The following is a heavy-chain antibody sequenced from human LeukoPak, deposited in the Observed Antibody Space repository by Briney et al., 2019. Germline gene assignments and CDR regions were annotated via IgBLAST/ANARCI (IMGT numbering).Heavy chain of an antibody. J-gene: IGHJ4*02. CDR1: GYSFTTYW. CDR2: NYPGDSDT. V-gene: IGHV5-51*01. D-gene: IGHD1-26*01. CDR3: ARGGIPGGNYYREHFDY. Sequence: GDSLKISCKGSGYSFTTYWIGWVRHMPGKGLEWMGINYPGDSDTRYSPSFQGRVTISADKSISTAYLQWSSLQASDTAMYYCARGGIPGGNYYREHFDYWGQGTLVTVSS.